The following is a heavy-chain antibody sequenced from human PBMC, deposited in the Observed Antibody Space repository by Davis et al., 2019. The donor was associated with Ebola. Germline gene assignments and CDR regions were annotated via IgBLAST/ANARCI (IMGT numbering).Heavy chain of an antibody. CDR2: ISAGRGHT. CDR1: GYTFTSFG. Sequence: AASVKVSCKASGYTFTSFGISWVRQAPGQGLEWMGWISAGRGHTVYAPKFLGRVSMTKDTSTSTVHMELRSLTSDDTAVYYCATCSGGSCYWGIIGFDIWGQGTMVTVSS. D-gene: IGHD2-15*01. V-gene: IGHV1-18*01. J-gene: IGHJ3*02. CDR3: ATCSGGSCYWGIIGFDI.